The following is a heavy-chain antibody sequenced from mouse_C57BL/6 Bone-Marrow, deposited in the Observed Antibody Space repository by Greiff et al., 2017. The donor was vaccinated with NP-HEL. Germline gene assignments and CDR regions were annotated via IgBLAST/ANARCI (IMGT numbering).Heavy chain of an antibody. CDR3: AREEFYYFDY. CDR2: ISSGGSYT. Sequence: EVKVVESGGDLVKPGGSLKLSCAASGFTFSSYGMSWVRQTPDKRLEWVATISSGGSYTYYPDSVKGRFTISRDNAKNTLYLQMSSLKSEDTAMYYCAREEFYYFDYWGQGTTLTVSS. J-gene: IGHJ2*01. CDR1: GFTFSSYG. V-gene: IGHV5-6*01.